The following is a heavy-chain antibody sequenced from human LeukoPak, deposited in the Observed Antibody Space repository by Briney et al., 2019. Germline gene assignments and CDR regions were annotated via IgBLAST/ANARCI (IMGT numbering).Heavy chain of an antibody. Sequence: ASVTVSCTTSGYTFTKYYVHWVRQAPGQGLEWMGLVNPSAGSTTYAQKLQGRVTMTRDTSTSTVYMELTSLRSEDTAVYYCARGPPYGAGSTEVYWGQGTLVTVSS. CDR1: GYTFTKYY. D-gene: IGHD3-10*01. CDR2: VNPSAGST. J-gene: IGHJ4*02. CDR3: ARGPPYGAGSTEVY. V-gene: IGHV1-46*04.